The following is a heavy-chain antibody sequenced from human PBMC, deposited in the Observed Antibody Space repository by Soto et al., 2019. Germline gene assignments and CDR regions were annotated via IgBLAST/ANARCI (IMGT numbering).Heavy chain of an antibody. J-gene: IGHJ6*03. Sequence: QLQLQESGPGLVKPSETLSLTCTVSGGSISSSSYYWGWIRQPPGQGLEWIGSIYYRGSTYYNPSLKSRVTISVDTSKNQFSLKLSSVTAADTAVYYCRGYCSGGSCYARDYYYYMDVWGKGTTVTVSS. CDR2: IYYRGST. CDR1: GGSISSSSYY. V-gene: IGHV4-39*01. CDR3: RGYCSGGSCYARDYYYYMDV. D-gene: IGHD2-15*01.